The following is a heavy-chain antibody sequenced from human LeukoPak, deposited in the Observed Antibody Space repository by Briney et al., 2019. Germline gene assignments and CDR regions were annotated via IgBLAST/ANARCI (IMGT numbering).Heavy chain of an antibody. J-gene: IGHJ4*02. CDR3: APYDGDYTPRGY. D-gene: IGHD4-17*01. Sequence: GESLKISCKGSGYSFTSYWISWVRQMPGKGLEWMGRIDPSDSYTNYSPSFQGHVTISADKSISTAYLQWGSLKASDTAMYYCAPYDGDYTPRGYWGQGTLVTVSS. CDR2: IDPSDSYT. CDR1: GYSFTSYW. V-gene: IGHV5-10-1*01.